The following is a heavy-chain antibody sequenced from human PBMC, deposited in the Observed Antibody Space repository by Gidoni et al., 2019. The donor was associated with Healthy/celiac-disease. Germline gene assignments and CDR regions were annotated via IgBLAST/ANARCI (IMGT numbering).Heavy chain of an antibody. Sequence: EVQLVESGGGLVQPGGSLRLSCAAPGFPFSSYAMSWVRQAPGQGLEWVSASSGSGGSTYYADSVKGRFTISRDNSKNTLYLQMNSLRAEDTAVYYCAKTIEDLLIQYYYYYYMDVWGKGTTVTVSS. V-gene: IGHV3-23*04. CDR3: AKTIEDLLIQYYYYYYMDV. CDR2: SSGSGGST. J-gene: IGHJ6*03. CDR1: GFPFSSYA. D-gene: IGHD3-3*01.